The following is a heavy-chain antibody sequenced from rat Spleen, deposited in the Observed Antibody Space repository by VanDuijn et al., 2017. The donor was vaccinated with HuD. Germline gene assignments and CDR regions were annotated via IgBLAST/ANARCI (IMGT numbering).Heavy chain of an antibody. Sequence: EVQLVETGGGLVQPGKSLKLSCVASGFTFSRYWMYWVRQAPGKGLEWVSSVSSDGINTYYPDSVKGRFTISRDNAENIVYLQMNSLKSEDTATYYCTTVVQGHGFAYWGQGTLVTVSS. D-gene: IGHD1-1*01. CDR2: VSSDGINT. V-gene: IGHV5-58*01. CDR3: TTVVQGHGFAY. CDR1: GFTFSRYW. J-gene: IGHJ3*01.